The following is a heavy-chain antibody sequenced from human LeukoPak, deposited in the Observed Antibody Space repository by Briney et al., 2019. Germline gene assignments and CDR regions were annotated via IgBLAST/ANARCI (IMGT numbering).Heavy chain of an antibody. Sequence: PSETLSLTCAVYGGSFSGYYWSWIRQPPAKGLEGIGEINHSGSTNYNPSLKSRVTISVDTSKNQFSLKLSSVTAADTAVYYCARGGVVVAAIDYWGQGTLVTVSS. CDR1: GGSFSGYY. V-gene: IGHV4-34*01. J-gene: IGHJ4*02. D-gene: IGHD2-15*01. CDR2: INHSGST. CDR3: ARGGVVVAAIDY.